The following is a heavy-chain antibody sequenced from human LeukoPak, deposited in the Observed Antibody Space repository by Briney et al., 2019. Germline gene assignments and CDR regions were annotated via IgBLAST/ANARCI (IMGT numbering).Heavy chain of an antibody. J-gene: IGHJ4*02. CDR3: ARGARTADFDY. Sequence: SETLSLTCDDYGGSFNHNYWSWIRQPPGKGLEWIGEINHGGSTNYNPSLKSRVTISVDMSRNQFSLKLRSVTAADTAVYYCARGARTADFDYWGQGTLVTVS. V-gene: IGHV4-34*01. CDR1: GGSFNHNY. CDR2: INHGGST. D-gene: IGHD1-1*01.